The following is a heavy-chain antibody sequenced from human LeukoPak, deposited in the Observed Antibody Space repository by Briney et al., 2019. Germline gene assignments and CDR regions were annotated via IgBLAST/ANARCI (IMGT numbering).Heavy chain of an antibody. Sequence: GGSLRLSCAASGFTFSSYGMHWVRQAPGKGLEWVAFIRYDGSNKYYVDSVKGRFTISRDNSKNTLYLQMNSLRAEDTAVYYCLPLGGAVIDYWGQGTLVTVSS. V-gene: IGHV3-30*02. J-gene: IGHJ4*02. CDR3: LPLGGAVIDY. CDR1: GFTFSSYG. D-gene: IGHD3-16*01. CDR2: IRYDGSNK.